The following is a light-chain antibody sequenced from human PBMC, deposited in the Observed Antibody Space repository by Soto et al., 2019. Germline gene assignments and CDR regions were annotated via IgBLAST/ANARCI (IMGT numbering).Light chain of an antibody. J-gene: IGKJ1*01. Sequence: DIVMTQSPDSLAVSLGEPATINCKSSQSVLYSPNNKNYLAWYQQKPGQPPKLLVYWASTRESGVPDRFSGSGSETDFTLTISSLQAEDVAVYYCQQYINAPQTFGQGTKVEIK. CDR1: QSVLYSPNNKNY. CDR3: QQYINAPQT. V-gene: IGKV4-1*01. CDR2: WAS.